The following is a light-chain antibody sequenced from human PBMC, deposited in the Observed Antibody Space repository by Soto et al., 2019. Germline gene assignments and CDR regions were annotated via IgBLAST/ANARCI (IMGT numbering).Light chain of an antibody. CDR3: CSYAGSTTSYV. J-gene: IGLJ1*01. CDR1: SSDVGTYLL. V-gene: IGLV2-23*01. Sequence: QSVLTQPASVSGSPGQSITVSCTVPSSDVGTYLLVSWYQQHPGRPPKLIIFEGTKRPSGLSNRFSGSQSGNTASLTISGLQAEDEADYYCCSYAGSTTSYVLGPGTKVTVL. CDR2: EGT.